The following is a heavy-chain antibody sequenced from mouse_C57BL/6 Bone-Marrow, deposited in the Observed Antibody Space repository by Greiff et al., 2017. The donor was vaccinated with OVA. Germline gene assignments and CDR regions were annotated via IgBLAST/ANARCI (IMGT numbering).Heavy chain of an antibody. CDR3: ARSRFLYAMDD. CDR1: GYTFTDYY. Sequence: EVQLQQSGPVLVKPGASVKMSCKASGYTFTDYYMNWVKQSHGKSLEWIGVINPYNGGTSYNQKFKGKATLTVDKSSSTAYMELNSLTSEDSAVYYCARSRFLYAMDDWGQGTSVTVSS. J-gene: IGHJ4*01. CDR2: INPYNGGT. V-gene: IGHV1-19*01.